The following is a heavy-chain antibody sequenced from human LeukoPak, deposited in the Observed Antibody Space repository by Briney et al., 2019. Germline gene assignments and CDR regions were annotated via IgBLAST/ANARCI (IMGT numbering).Heavy chain of an antibody. CDR2: ISSSSSYI. Sequence: GGSLRLSCAASGFTFSSYSMNWVRQAPGKGLEWVSSISSSSSYIYYADSVKGRFTISRDNAKNSLYLQMNSLRAEDTAVYYCARGERTYYYDSSGYYYVDYWGKGTLVTVSS. CDR1: GFTFSSYS. CDR3: ARGERTYYYDSSGYYYVDY. D-gene: IGHD3-22*01. J-gene: IGHJ4*02. V-gene: IGHV3-21*01.